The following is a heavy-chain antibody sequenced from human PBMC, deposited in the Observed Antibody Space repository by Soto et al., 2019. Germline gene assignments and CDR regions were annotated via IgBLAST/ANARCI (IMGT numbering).Heavy chain of an antibody. V-gene: IGHV3-74*01. CDR1: GFTFNTYW. J-gene: IGHJ4*02. Sequence: EVQLVESGGAVVQPGGSLRLSCAASGFTFNTYWMHWVRQVPGKGLVWVSRINSAGTMTSYADSVGGRVTIPRANANNTVYLQMNNLRADDTAVYYCARAMTPAEPTGDDFDYWGQGTLVSVPS. D-gene: IGHD4-17*01. CDR3: ARAMTPAEPTGDDFDY. CDR2: INSAGTMT.